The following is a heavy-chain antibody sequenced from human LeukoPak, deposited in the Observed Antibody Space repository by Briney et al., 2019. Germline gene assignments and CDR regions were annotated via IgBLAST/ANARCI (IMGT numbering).Heavy chain of an antibody. V-gene: IGHV1-3*01. J-gene: IGHJ4*02. CDR2: INAGNGNT. D-gene: IGHD2-2*01. Sequence: RASVKVSCKASGYTFTSYAMHWVRQAPGQRPEWMGWINAGNGNTKYSQKFQGRVTITRDTSASTAYMELSSLRPEDAAVYYCARVQSACCSSSSCYGGYFDYWGQGTLVTVSS. CDR3: ARVQSACCSSSSCYGGYFDY. CDR1: GYTFTSYA.